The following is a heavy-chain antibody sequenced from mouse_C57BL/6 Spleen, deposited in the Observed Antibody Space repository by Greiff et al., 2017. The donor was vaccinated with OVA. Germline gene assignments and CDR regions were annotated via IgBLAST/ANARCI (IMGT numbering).Heavy chain of an antibody. Sequence: QVQLQQSGPELVKPGASVKISCKASGYAFSSSWMNWVKQRPGKGLEWIGRIYPGDGDTNYNGKFKGKATLTADKSSSTAYMQLSSLTSEDSAVYFCALYDYDASWCAYWGQGTLVTVSA. V-gene: IGHV1-82*01. CDR1: GYAFSSSW. CDR3: ALYDYDASWCAY. D-gene: IGHD2-4*01. J-gene: IGHJ3*01. CDR2: IYPGDGDT.